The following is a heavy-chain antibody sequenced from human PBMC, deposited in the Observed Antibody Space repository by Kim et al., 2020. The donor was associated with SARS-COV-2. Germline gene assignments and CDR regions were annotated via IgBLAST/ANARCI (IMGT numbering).Heavy chain of an antibody. Sequence: SETLSLTCAVYGGSFSGYYWSWIRQPPGKGLEWIGEINHSGSTNYNPSLKSRVTISVDTSKNQFSLKLSSVTAADTAVYYCARGPLAAAGPFDYWGQGTLVTVSS. CDR1: GGSFSGYY. V-gene: IGHV4-34*01. D-gene: IGHD6-13*01. CDR2: INHSGST. J-gene: IGHJ4*02. CDR3: ARGPLAAAGPFDY.